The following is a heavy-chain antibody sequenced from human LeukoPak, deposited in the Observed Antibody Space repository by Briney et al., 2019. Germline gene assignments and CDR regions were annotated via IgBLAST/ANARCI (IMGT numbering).Heavy chain of an antibody. J-gene: IGHJ4*02. V-gene: IGHV3-15*01. CDR3: STDEWT. CDR1: GFTFNEAW. Sequence: GGSLRLSCVASGFTFNEAWMSWVRQAPGKGLEWVGHIKNKGDGGTTDYAAPVKGRFTISRDDSKNTLYLQMNSLKTEDTAVYYCSTDEWTWGQGTLVSVSP. D-gene: IGHD3-3*01. CDR2: IKNKGDGGTT.